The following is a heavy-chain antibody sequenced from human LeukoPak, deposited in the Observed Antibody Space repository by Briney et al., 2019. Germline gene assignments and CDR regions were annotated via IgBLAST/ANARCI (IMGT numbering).Heavy chain of an antibody. V-gene: IGHV1-24*01. CDR2: FDPEDGET. CDR1: GYTLTELS. CDR3: ARGAFTMVRGVTNWFDP. J-gene: IGHJ5*02. D-gene: IGHD3-10*01. Sequence: GASVKVSCKVSGYTLTELSMHWVRQAPGKGLEWMGGFDPEDGETSYAQKFQGRVTMTRDTSTSTVYMELSSLRSEDTAVYYCARGAFTMVRGVTNWFDPWGQGTLVTVSS.